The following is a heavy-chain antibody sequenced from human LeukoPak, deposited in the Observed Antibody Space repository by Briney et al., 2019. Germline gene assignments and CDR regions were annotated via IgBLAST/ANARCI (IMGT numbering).Heavy chain of an antibody. D-gene: IGHD5-12*01. J-gene: IGHJ4*02. V-gene: IGHV5-51*01. CDR2: IYPGDSDT. CDR3: ARQPPKNIAATIPFDY. Sequence: GESLKISCKGSGYSFTSYWIGWVRQMPGKGLEWMGIIYPGDSDTRYSPSFQGQVTISADKSISTAYLQWSSLKASDTAMYYCARQPPKNIAATIPFDYWGQGTLVTVSS. CDR1: GYSFTSYW.